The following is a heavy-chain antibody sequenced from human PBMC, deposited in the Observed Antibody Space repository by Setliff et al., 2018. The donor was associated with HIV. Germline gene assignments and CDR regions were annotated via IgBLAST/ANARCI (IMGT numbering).Heavy chain of an antibody. V-gene: IGHV3-30*18. D-gene: IGHD2-2*01. CDR2: MLYDGSDR. CDR3: AKARSEYQLMPWYYYMDV. J-gene: IGHJ6*03. CDR1: GFSFSNYG. Sequence: PGGSLRLSCVASGFSFSNYGMHWVRQAPGKGLEWVAVMLYDGSDRKYADSVKGRFTISRDNSKKTLYLQMDSLRPEDTAVYYCAKARSEYQLMPWYYYMDVWGQGTTVTVSS.